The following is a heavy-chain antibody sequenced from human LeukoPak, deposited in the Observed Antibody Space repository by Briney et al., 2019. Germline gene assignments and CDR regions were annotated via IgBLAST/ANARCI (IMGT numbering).Heavy chain of an antibody. J-gene: IGHJ4*01. D-gene: IGHD2-21*02. CDR3: ARVPARRVVTTPTYFDY. Sequence: SETLSLTCAVYGGSFSGYYWSWIRQPPGKGLEWIGEINHSGSTSYNPSLKSRVTISVDTSKNQFSLKLSSVTAADTAVYYCARVPARRVVTTPTYFDYWGQGTLVTVSS. CDR1: GGSFSGYY. CDR2: INHSGST. V-gene: IGHV4-34*01.